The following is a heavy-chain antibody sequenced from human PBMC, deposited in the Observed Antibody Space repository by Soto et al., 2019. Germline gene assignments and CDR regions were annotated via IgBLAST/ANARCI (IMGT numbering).Heavy chain of an antibody. CDR3: QGGDF. V-gene: IGHV4-34*02. CDR2: INDSGST. CDR1: GGSFRGYF. J-gene: IGHJ4*02. Sequence: QVQLQQRGAGLLKPSETLSLTCAVSGGSFRGYFWSWIRQSPDKGLEWIGEINDSGSTYYNPSFKSRLTVSVDTSTSQISLRLTSVTAADSAVYYCQGGDFWGQGTRGTVSS. D-gene: IGHD3-16*01.